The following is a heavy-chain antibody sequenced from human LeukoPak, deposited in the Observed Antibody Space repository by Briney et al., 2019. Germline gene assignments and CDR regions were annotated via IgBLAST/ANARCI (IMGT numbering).Heavy chain of an antibody. CDR3: ARELTD. CDR2: INHSGST. D-gene: IGHD2-15*01. V-gene: IGHV4-34*01. CDR1: GGSFSGYY. J-gene: IGHJ4*02. Sequence: SETLPLTCAVYGGSFSGYYWSWIRQPPGKGLEWIGEINHSGSTNYNPSLKSRVTISVDTSKNQFSLKLSSVTAADTAVYYCARELTDWGQGTLVTVSS.